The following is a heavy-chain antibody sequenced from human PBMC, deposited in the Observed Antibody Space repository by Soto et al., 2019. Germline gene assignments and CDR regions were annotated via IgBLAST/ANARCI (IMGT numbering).Heavy chain of an antibody. Sequence: ASVKLSCTASGGTFSRYAISWVRQAPGQGIEWMGGIIPIFGTANYAQKFQGRVTITADKSTSTAYMELSSLRSEDTAVYYCARDGAEYYDGNGCQCMDGCGQVSKDTFAS. CDR2: IIPIFGTA. D-gene: IGHD3-22*01. CDR1: GGTFSRYA. CDR3: ARDGAEYYDGNGCQCMDG. V-gene: IGHV1-69*06. J-gene: IGHJ6*01.